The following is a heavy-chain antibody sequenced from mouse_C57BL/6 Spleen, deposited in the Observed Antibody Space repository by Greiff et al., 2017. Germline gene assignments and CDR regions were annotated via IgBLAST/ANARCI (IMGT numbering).Heavy chain of an antibody. V-gene: IGHV1-82*01. CDR2: IYPGDGDT. D-gene: IGHD2-12*01. Sequence: VQLQQSGPELVKPGASVKISCKASGYAFTSSWMHWVKQRPGQGLEWIGRIYPGDGDTNYNGKFKGKDTLTVDKSSSTAYMQLSSLTSEDSAVXVCENYSYDRPAMDYWGQGTSGTVSS. CDR1: GYAFTSSW. CDR3: ENYSYDRPAMDY. J-gene: IGHJ4*01.